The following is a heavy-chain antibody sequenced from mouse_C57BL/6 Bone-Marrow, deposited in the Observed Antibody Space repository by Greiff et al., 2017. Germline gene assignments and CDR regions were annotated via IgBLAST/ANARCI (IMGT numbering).Heavy chain of an antibody. CDR2: IYPGDGDT. V-gene: IGHV1-82*01. CDR3: AREGGNYFWFAY. CDR1: GYAFSSSW. J-gene: IGHJ3*01. D-gene: IGHD2-1*01. Sequence: VQLQQSGPELVKPGASVKISCKASGYAFSSSWMNWVQQRPGKGLEWVGRIYPGDGDTNYTGKFKGKATLTADKSSSTAYRQLSSLTSEDSTVYFCAREGGNYFWFAYWGQGTRVTVAA.